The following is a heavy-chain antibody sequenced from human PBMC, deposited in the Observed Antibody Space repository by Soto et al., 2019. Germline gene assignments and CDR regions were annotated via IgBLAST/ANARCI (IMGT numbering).Heavy chain of an antibody. Sequence: GGSLRLSCAASGFTFRTSYMIWVRQAPGKGLEWVASISAGSSNIYYAPSVKGRFTISRDNAKNLLFLQTNSLRADDTAVYYCVRQYPSSSRHFDHWGQGTLVTVSS. CDR2: ISAGSSNI. J-gene: IGHJ4*02. V-gene: IGHV3-21*01. CDR1: GFTFRTSY. CDR3: VRQYPSSSRHFDH. D-gene: IGHD6-6*01.